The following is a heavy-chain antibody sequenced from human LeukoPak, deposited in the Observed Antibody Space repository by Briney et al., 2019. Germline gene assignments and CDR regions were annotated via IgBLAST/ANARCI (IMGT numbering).Heavy chain of an antibody. V-gene: IGHV3-48*03. CDR3: ARDFYYGSGRFDY. CDR2: ISSSGNTI. D-gene: IGHD3-10*01. CDR1: GFTFSNYE. Sequence: GGSLRLSCAASGFTFSNYEMNWVRQAPGKGLEWVSYISSSGNTIYYADSVKGQFTISRDNAKNSLYLQMNSLRAEDTAIYYCARDFYYGSGRFDYWGQGTLVSVSS. J-gene: IGHJ4*02.